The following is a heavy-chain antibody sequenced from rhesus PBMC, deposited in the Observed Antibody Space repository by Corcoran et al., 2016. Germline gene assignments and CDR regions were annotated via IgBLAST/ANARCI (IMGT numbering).Heavy chain of an antibody. D-gene: IGHD2-15*01. CDR3: VRDREYCSSTYCSSGRSLDV. J-gene: IGHJ5-2*02. CDR1: GFTFGSYA. V-gene: IGHV1-198*02. Sequence: QVQLVQSGAEVKKPGASVKVSCKTSGFTFGSYAISWVRQAPGQGLEWMGVIIPLVGVTNYAEKFQGRVTITADTSTSTAYMELSSLRSEDTAVYYCVRDREYCSSTYCSSGRSLDVWGRGVLVTVSS. CDR2: IIPLVGVT.